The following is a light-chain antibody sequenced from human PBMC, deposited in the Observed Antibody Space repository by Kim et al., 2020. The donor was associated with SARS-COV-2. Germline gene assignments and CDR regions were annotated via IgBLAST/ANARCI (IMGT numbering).Light chain of an antibody. CDR3: QLWDSNSWV. V-gene: IGLV3-21*04. CDR2: FDS. Sequence: SYELTQPPSVSVAPGMTARITCGGNNIGTKSVHWYQQKPGQAPVLVIYFDSDRPSGIPERFSGSDSGNTATLTISRVEAGDEADYYCQLWDSNSWVFGGGTQLTVL. J-gene: IGLJ3*02. CDR1: NIGTKS.